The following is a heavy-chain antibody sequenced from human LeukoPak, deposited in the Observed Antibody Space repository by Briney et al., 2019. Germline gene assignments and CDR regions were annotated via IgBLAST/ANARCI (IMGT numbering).Heavy chain of an antibody. Sequence: SETLSLTCTVSGGSISSYYWSWIRQPPGKGLEWIGYIYYSGSTNYNPSLKSRVTISVDTSKNQFSLKLSSVTAADTAVYYCARGGGLYEWHLRDYYYGMDVWGQGTTVTVSS. CDR3: ARGGGLYEWHLRDYYYGMDV. J-gene: IGHJ6*02. CDR2: IYYSGST. D-gene: IGHD3-3*01. CDR1: GGSISSYY. V-gene: IGHV4-59*01.